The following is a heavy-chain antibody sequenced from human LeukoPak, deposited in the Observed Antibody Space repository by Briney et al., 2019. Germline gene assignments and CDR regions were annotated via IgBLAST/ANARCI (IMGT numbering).Heavy chain of an antibody. V-gene: IGHV3-74*01. CDR1: GFTFSDYW. Sequence: GGSLRLSCAASGFTFSDYWMHWVRQVPGKGLVWVSRIKGDGSETNYAGSVKGPFTISRDNAKNTLLLQMNSLRVEDTAVYYCVRGQIGVSVIVHWGQGTLVTVSS. J-gene: IGHJ5*02. CDR2: IKGDGSET. CDR3: VRGQIGVSVIVH. D-gene: IGHD3-22*01.